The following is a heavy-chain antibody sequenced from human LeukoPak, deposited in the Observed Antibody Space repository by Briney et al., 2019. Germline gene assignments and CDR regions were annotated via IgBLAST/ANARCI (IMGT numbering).Heavy chain of an antibody. V-gene: IGHV3-23*01. J-gene: IGHJ1*01. Sequence: GGSLRLSCAASGFTFSSYAMSWVRQAPGKGLEWVSAISGSGGSTYYADSVKGRFTISRDNSKNTLYLQMNSLRAEDTAVYYCAKSGSGWSRPEYFQHWGQGTLVTVSS. D-gene: IGHD6-19*01. CDR1: GFTFSSYA. CDR2: ISGSGGST. CDR3: AKSGSGWSRPEYFQH.